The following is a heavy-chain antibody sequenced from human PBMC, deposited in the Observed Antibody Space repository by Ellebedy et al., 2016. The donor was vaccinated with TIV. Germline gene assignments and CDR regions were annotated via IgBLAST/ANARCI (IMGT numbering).Heavy chain of an antibody. CDR2: IYPGDSNP. CDR1: GYSFTSYW. V-gene: IGHV5-51*01. J-gene: IGHJ4*02. D-gene: IGHD2-15*01. Sequence: KVSCKGSGYSFTSYWIGWVRQMPGKGLEWMGNIYPGDSNPAYSPSVQGQVTISADKSISSAYLQWSSLKASDTAMYYCVRGPLGYCSGGSCSADYWGQGTLVTVSS. CDR3: VRGPLGYCSGGSCSADY.